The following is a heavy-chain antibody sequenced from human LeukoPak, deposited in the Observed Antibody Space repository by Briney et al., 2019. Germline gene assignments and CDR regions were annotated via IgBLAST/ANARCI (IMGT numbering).Heavy chain of an antibody. CDR1: GYTITDYY. Sequence: ASVKVSRKASGYTITDYYIHWVRQAPGQRLECMGCINPNSGDTNYAQNFQGRVTITRDTSISTVYMELNRLRSDDAAVYYCARASHSSGYYTLDYWGQGTLVTVSS. D-gene: IGHD3-22*01. V-gene: IGHV1-2*02. J-gene: IGHJ4*02. CDR3: ARASHSSGYYTLDY. CDR2: INPNSGDT.